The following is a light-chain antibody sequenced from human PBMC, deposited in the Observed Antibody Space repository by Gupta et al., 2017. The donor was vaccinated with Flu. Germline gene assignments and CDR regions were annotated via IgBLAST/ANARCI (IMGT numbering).Light chain of an antibody. CDR3: LLSTDWALT. CDR1: QTVSRH. Sequence: EILLTQSPGTLSLSPSDRATLSCRASQTVSRHLARYQLKPGQGPRLLTHHLSNRAHGLPAPFHGHGPWVEFSLTMRSLETEAFTVYCLLLSTDWALTFGGGTKVEIK. V-gene: IGKV3-11*01. CDR2: HLS. J-gene: IGKJ4*01.